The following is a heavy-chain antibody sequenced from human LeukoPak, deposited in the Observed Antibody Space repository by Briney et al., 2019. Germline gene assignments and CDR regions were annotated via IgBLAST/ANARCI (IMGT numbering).Heavy chain of an antibody. Sequence: GESLKISRKGSGYTFTSYWIGWVRQLPGKGLEWMGIIYPDDSDTRYSPSFQGQVTISADKSISTAYLQWSSLKASDTAMYYCARHFSYGSGSYYNADYWGQGTLVTVSS. CDR2: IYPDDSDT. CDR3: ARHFSYGSGSYYNADY. V-gene: IGHV5-51*01. J-gene: IGHJ4*02. D-gene: IGHD3-10*01. CDR1: GYTFTSYW.